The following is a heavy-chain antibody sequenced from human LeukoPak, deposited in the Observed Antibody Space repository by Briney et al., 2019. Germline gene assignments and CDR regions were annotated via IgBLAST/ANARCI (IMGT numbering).Heavy chain of an antibody. CDR3: ARGDHYYDSSAFLDY. J-gene: IGHJ4*02. CDR2: MSYDGSNK. CDR1: GFTFNLYA. Sequence: GGSLRLSCAASGFTFNLYAMHWVRQAPGKGLEWVALMSYDGSNKYYTDSVKGRFNISRDNSKNTLYVQINNLRPEDTAVYYCARGDHYYDSSAFLDYWGQGTLVTVSS. V-gene: IGHV3-30*04. D-gene: IGHD3-22*01.